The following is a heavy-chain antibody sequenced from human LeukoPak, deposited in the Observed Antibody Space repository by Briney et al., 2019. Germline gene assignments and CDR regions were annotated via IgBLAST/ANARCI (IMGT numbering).Heavy chain of an antibody. Sequence: GGSLRPSCEASGFTFSTYWMSWVRQAPGKGLEWVASIKQDGSEKYYVDSVKGRYTISRDNAKNSLYLQMNSLRAEDTAMYYCARDSAGNDYWGQGTLVTVSS. CDR3: ARDSAGNDY. J-gene: IGHJ4*02. CDR2: IKQDGSEK. D-gene: IGHD6-13*01. V-gene: IGHV3-7*01. CDR1: GFTFSTYW.